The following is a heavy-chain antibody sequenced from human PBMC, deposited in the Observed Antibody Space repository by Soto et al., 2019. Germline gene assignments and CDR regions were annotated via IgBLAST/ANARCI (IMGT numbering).Heavy chain of an antibody. CDR2: IYPGDSDT. V-gene: IGHV5-51*01. D-gene: IGHD6-19*01. CDR1: GYRFNTYW. Sequence: GESLKISCQGSGYRFNTYWIGWVRQMPGKGLEWMGIIYPGDSDTKYSPSFQGQVTISADKSINTVYLQWSSLRASDTAIYYCARPREVATPDFGWYDYWSQGTPVTVS. J-gene: IGHJ4*02. CDR3: ARPREVATPDFGWYDY.